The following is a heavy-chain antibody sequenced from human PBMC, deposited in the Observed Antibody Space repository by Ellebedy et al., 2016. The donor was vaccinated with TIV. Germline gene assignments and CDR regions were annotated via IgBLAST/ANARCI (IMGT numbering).Heavy chain of an antibody. CDR2: IWFDGSHK. Sequence: PGGSLRLSCAASGFTFSSYGMHWVRQAPDKGLEWVAVIWFDGSHKYCVDSVKGRFTISRDNYKNTLYLQMSSLRAADTAIYYCAKDRSPTMIALDFWGQGTLVTVSS. J-gene: IGHJ4*02. CDR1: GFTFSSYG. CDR3: AKDRSPTMIALDF. V-gene: IGHV3-33*06. D-gene: IGHD3-22*01.